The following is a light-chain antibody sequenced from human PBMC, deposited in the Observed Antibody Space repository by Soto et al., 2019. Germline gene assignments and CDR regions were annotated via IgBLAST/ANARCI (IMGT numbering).Light chain of an antibody. CDR2: GAS. CDR3: QQYGSSPGWT. Sequence: EIVLTQSPGTLSLSPGERATLSCRASQSVSSSYLAWYQQKPGQAPRLLSYGASRRATGIPDRFSGSGSGTDFTLTISRLEPEDFAVYYCQQYGSSPGWTFGQGTKVEIK. CDR1: QSVSSSY. J-gene: IGKJ1*01. V-gene: IGKV3-20*01.